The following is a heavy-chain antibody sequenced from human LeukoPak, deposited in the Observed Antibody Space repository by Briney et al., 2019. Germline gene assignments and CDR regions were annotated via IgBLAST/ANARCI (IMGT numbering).Heavy chain of an antibody. CDR2: ISGSGGST. D-gene: IGHD1-26*01. Sequence: PGGSLRLSCAASGFTVDSNYLSWVRQAPGKGLEWVSTISGSGGSTYYADSVTGRFTISRDNSKNTLYLQMNGLRAEDTAVYYCTKDTRYSGTYWSAFDIWGQGTLVTVSS. CDR1: GFTVDSNY. CDR3: TKDTRYSGTYWSAFDI. V-gene: IGHV3-23*01. J-gene: IGHJ3*02.